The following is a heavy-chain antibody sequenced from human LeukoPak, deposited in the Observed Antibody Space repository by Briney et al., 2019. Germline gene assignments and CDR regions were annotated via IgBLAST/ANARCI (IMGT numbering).Heavy chain of an antibody. Sequence: SGTLSLTCAVSGGSISSSNWWSWVRQPPGKGLEWIGEIYHSGSTNYNPSLKSRVTISVDKSKNQFSLKLSSVTAADAAVYYCARDRWGYYGSGSYYAVWYFDLWGRGTLVTVSS. CDR2: IYHSGST. J-gene: IGHJ2*01. CDR3: ARDRWGYYGSGSYYAVWYFDL. D-gene: IGHD3-10*01. V-gene: IGHV4-4*02. CDR1: GGSISSSNW.